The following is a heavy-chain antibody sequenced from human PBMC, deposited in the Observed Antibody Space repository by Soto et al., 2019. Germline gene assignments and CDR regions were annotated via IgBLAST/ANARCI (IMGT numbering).Heavy chain of an antibody. J-gene: IGHJ5*02. CDR3: ARGALGSSWSIRRNWFDP. Sequence: QVQLVQSGAEVKKPGASVKVSCKASGYTFTSYDINWVRQATGQGLEWMGWMNPNSGNTGYAQKFQGRVTMTRNTSISPAYMEVSSLRSEDTAVYYRARGALGSSWSIRRNWFDPWGQGTLVTVSS. CDR1: GYTFTSYD. D-gene: IGHD6-13*01. CDR2: MNPNSGNT. V-gene: IGHV1-8*01.